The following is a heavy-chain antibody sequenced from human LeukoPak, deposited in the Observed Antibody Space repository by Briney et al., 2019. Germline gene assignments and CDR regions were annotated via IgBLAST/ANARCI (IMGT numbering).Heavy chain of an antibody. CDR3: ARGDLSGSCDY. CDR2: IRYDGSNK. V-gene: IGHV3-30*02. CDR1: GFTFSSYG. J-gene: IGHJ4*02. D-gene: IGHD1-26*01. Sequence: GGSLSLSCAASGFTFSSYGMHWVRQAPGKGLEWVAFIRYDGSNKYYAGSVKGRFTISRDNSKNTLYLQMNSLRAEDTAVYYCARGDLSGSCDYWGQGTLVTVSS.